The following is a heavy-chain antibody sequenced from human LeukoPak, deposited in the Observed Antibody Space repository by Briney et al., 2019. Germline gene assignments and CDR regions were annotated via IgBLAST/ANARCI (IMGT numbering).Heavy chain of an antibody. J-gene: IGHJ4*02. CDR2: MNPDSGNT. V-gene: IGHV1-8*03. D-gene: IGHD5/OR15-5a*01. Sequence: ASVKVSCKASGYTFTSFDIHWVRQTTGQGLEWMGWMNPDSGNTDYAQKFQGRVTITRNTSISTAYMELSSLRSEDAAVYYCATGAPTVSVYEFHYWGQGALVTVSS. CDR3: ATGAPTVSVYEFHY. CDR1: GYTFTSFD.